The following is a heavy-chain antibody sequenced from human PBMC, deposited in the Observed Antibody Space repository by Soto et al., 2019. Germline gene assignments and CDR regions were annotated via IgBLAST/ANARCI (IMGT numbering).Heavy chain of an antibody. CDR2: INPSGGST. Sequence: ASVKVSCKASGYTFTSYYMHWVRQAPGHGLEWMGIINPSGGSTSYAQKFQGRVTTTRDTSTSTVYMELSSLRSEDTAVYYCARGCSGGSCYSDAFDIWGQGTMVTVSS. D-gene: IGHD2-15*01. J-gene: IGHJ3*02. CDR1: GYTFTSYY. V-gene: IGHV1-46*03. CDR3: ARGCSGGSCYSDAFDI.